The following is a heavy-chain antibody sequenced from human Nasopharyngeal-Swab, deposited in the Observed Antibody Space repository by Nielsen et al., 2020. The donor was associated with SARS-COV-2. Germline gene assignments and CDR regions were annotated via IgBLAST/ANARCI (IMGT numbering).Heavy chain of an antibody. D-gene: IGHD4-17*01. V-gene: IGHV5-51*01. Sequence: GESLKISCQGSGYNFRNYWIGWVRQMSGKGLEWMGIIFPGDSDTRYSPSFQGQVTISADKSISTAYLQWTSLKASDGATYHCVRGDTVTADFWGQGTLVTVSS. CDR1: GYNFRNYW. CDR2: IFPGDSDT. CDR3: VRGDTVTADF. J-gene: IGHJ4*02.